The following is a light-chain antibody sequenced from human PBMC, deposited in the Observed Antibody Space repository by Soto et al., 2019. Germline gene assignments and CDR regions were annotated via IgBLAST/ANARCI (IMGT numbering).Light chain of an antibody. J-gene: IGLJ1*01. CDR2: RDR. CDR3: QVWDSNTYV. CDR1: KIGSKN. Sequence: SYELTQPLSVSVALGQTARITCGGNKIGSKNVHWYQQQPGQAPVLVIRRDRNRPSAIPERFSGSNSGNTATLTISRAQAGDEADYYCQVWDSNTYVFGTGTKLTVL. V-gene: IGLV3-9*01.